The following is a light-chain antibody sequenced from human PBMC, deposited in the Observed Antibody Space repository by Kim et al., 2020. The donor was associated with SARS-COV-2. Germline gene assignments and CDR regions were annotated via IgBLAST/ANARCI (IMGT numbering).Light chain of an antibody. CDR3: QVWDSSTGV. CDR2: RIT. CDR1: DIGSQT. J-gene: IGLJ2*01. Sequence: VALGQTARITCGGSDIGSQTVHWYQQKPGQAPVLVIYRITIRPSGIPERFSGSNSGNTATLTISRAQAGDEADYFCQVWDSSTGVFGGGTQLTVL. V-gene: IGLV3-9*01.